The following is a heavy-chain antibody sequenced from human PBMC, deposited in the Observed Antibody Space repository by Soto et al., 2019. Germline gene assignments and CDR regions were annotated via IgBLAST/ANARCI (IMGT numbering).Heavy chain of an antibody. Sequence: HPGGSLRLSCAASGFTFSSYAMSWVRQAPGKGLEWVSAISGSGGSTYYADSVKGRFTISRDNSKNTLYLQMNSLRAEDTAVYYCAKDRYSSGWPNYYFDYWGQGTLVTVSS. D-gene: IGHD6-19*01. V-gene: IGHV3-23*01. CDR2: ISGSGGST. CDR3: AKDRYSSGWPNYYFDY. J-gene: IGHJ4*02. CDR1: GFTFSSYA.